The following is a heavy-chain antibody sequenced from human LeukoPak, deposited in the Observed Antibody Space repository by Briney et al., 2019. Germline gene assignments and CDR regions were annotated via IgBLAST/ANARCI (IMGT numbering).Heavy chain of an antibody. Sequence: SHTLSLTCAVSGGSISSGGYSWSSIPQPPGKGLEWIGYIYHSGSTYYNPSLKSRVTISVDRSKNQFSLKLSSVTAADTAVYYCARAEDMITFGGVIAQGAFDIWGQGTMVTVSS. CDR2: IYHSGST. V-gene: IGHV4-30-2*01. CDR3: ARAEDMITFGGVIAQGAFDI. D-gene: IGHD3-16*02. J-gene: IGHJ3*02. CDR1: GGSISSGGYS.